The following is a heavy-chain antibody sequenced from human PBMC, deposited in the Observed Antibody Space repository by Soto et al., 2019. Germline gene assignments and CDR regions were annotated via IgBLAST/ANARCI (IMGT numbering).Heavy chain of an antibody. CDR3: AKEGVFGDRPGGGAFDI. D-gene: IGHD3-16*02. V-gene: IGHV3-23*01. J-gene: IGHJ3*02. CDR2: ISGSGGST. Sequence: EVQLLESGGGLVQPGGSLRLSCAASGFTFSSYAMSWVRQAPGKGLEWVSAISGSGGSTYYADPVKGRFTISRDNSKNTLYLQMNSLRAEDTAVYYCAKEGVFGDRPGGGAFDIWGQGTMVTVSS. CDR1: GFTFSSYA.